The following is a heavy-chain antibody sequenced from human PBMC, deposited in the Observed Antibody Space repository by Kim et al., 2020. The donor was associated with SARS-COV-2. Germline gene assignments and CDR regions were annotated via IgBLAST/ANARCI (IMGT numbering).Heavy chain of an antibody. V-gene: IGHV4-59*01. D-gene: IGHD4-17*01. Sequence: SLKSRVTISVDTSKNQFSLKLSSVTAADTAVYYCARNSGTTVTTSSCFDYWGQGTLVTVSS. CDR3: ARNSGTTVTTSSCFDY. J-gene: IGHJ4*02.